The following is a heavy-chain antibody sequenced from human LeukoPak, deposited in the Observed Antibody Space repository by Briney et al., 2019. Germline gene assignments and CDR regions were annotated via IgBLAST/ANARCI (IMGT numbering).Heavy chain of an antibody. J-gene: IGHJ4*02. CDR2: ISPTGSTT. CDR3: ARGPNSNWSGLDF. D-gene: IGHD6-6*01. Sequence: GGFLRLSCTASEFSFSRHWMHWARQLPGKGLVWVSRISPTGSTTSYADSVKGRFTVSRDNAKNTLYLQVNNLRAEDTAVYYCARGPNSNWSGLDFWGQGTLLTVSS. V-gene: IGHV3-74*01. CDR1: EFSFSRHW.